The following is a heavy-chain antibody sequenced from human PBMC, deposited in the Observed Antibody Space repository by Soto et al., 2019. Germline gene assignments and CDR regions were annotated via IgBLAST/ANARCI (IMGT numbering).Heavy chain of an antibody. D-gene: IGHD3-22*01. J-gene: IGHJ5*02. CDR1: GYSFTSFA. CDR2: INAGNGIT. Sequence: GASVKVSCKASGYSFTSFALHWVRQAPGQSLEWMGWINAGNGITKYSQKFQGRVAITRDTSANTAYLGLSSLRSEDTAVYFCARDHYSDSRSFDTWAQGTLVTVSS. CDR3: ARDHYSDSRSFDT. V-gene: IGHV1-3*01.